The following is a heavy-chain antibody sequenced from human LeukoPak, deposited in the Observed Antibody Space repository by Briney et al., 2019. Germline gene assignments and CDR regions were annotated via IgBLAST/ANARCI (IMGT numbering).Heavy chain of an antibody. D-gene: IGHD6-13*01. J-gene: IGHJ5*02. CDR2: IYYSGST. V-gene: IGHV4-61*08. CDR3: ARAYSSSWYEGRWFDP. Sequence: PSETLSLTCTASGGSINSGDYYWSWIRQPPGKGLEWIGYIYYSGSTNYNPSLKSRVTISVDTSKNQFSLKLSSVTAADTAVYYCARAYSSSWYEGRWFDPWGQGTLVTVSS. CDR1: GGSINSGDYY.